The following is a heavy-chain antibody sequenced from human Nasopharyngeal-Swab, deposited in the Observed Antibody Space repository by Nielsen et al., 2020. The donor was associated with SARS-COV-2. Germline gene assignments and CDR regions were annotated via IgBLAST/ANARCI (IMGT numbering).Heavy chain of an antibody. V-gene: IGHV4-34*01. J-gene: IGHJ4*02. CDR3: ARTRNLYYYDR. CDR1: GDFFSSYY. CDR2: INHSGST. Sequence: SLTLSLPCAVYGDFFSSYYWNWFRQPPGKGLVWIGEINHSGSTNYNTYLKSRVNISVDTSKNQFSLKLRSVTAADSAVYYCARTRNLYYYDRWGQGTLVTVSS. D-gene: IGHD3-22*01.